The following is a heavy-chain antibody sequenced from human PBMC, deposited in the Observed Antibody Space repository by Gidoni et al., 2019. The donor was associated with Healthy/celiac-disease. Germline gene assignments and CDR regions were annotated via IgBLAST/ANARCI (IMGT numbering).Heavy chain of an antibody. CDR1: GGSISRGGYY. CDR3: AGVGRYDWFDP. V-gene: IGHV4-31*03. Sequence: HVQLQEPAPGLVKPSQTLSRTCTVSGGSISRGGYYWSGIRQHPGKGLAWMWYIYYSRNTYYHPSLQSRVTISVDTSKNQFSLKLSSVTAADTAVYYCAGVGRYDWFDPWGQGTLVTVSS. D-gene: IGHD1-20*01. J-gene: IGHJ5*02. CDR2: IYYSRNT.